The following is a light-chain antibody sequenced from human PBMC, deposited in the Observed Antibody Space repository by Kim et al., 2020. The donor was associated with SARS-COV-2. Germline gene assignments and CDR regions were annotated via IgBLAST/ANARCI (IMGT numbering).Light chain of an antibody. CDR3: QAWDSSTVV. CDR2: QDS. Sequence: GAAGQTASIACAGEKLGDKYACWYQQKPGQSPVLVIYQDSKRPSGIPERFSGSNSGNTATLTISGTQAMDEADYYCQAWDSSTVVFGTGTKVTVL. CDR1: KLGDKY. V-gene: IGLV3-1*01. J-gene: IGLJ1*01.